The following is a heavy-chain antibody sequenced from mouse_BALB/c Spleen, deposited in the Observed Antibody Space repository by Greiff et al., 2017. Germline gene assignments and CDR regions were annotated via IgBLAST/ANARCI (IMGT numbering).Heavy chain of an antibody. CDR3: AREGIVATGNAMDD. D-gene: IGHD1-1*01. J-gene: IGHJ4*01. Sequence: DVQLQESGPGLVKPSQSLSLTCSVTGYSITSGYSWYWIRQFPGNKLEWMGYISYDGSNNYTPSLKNRISITRDTSKNQFFLKLNSVTTEDTATYYCAREGIVATGNAMDDWGQGTAVTVSS. CDR1: GYSITSGYS. CDR2: ISYDGSN. V-gene: IGHV3-6*02.